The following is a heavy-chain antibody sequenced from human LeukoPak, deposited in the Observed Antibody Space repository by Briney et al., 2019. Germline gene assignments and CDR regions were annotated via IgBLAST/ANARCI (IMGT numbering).Heavy chain of an antibody. V-gene: IGHV4-59*01. Sequence: SETLSLTCTVSGGSISSYYWSWIRQPPGKGLEWIGYIYYSGSTNYNPSLKSRVTISVDTSKNQFSLKLSSVTAADTAVYYRASGRRSYDAFDIWGHGTMVTVSS. J-gene: IGHJ3*02. CDR1: GGSISSYY. CDR3: ASGRRSYDAFDI. CDR2: IYYSGST.